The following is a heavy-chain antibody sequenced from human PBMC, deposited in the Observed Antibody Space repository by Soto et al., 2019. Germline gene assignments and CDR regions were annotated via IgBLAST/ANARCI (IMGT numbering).Heavy chain of an antibody. J-gene: IGHJ4*02. CDR3: ARDSGH. CDR1: GFTFSNAW. D-gene: IGHD1-26*01. CDR2: IRSKSDGGTT. V-gene: IGHV3-15*01. Sequence: EVQLVESGGGLAKPGGSLRLSCAASGFTFSNAWMNWVRQTPGKGLEWVGRIRSKSDGGTTDYAAPVKGRFTISRDDSQNTLYLQMNSLRAEDTAVYYCARDSGHWGQGTLVTVSS.